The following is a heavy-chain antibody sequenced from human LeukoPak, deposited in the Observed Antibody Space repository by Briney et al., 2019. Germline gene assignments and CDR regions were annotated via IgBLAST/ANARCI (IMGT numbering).Heavy chain of an antibody. V-gene: IGHV4-38-2*02. Sequence: SETLSLTCTVSGYSISSGYYWGWIRQPPGKGLEWIGSIYHSGSTYYNPSLKSRVTISVDTSKNQFSLKLSSVTAADTAVYYCARPRHAFDIWGQGTMVTVSS. J-gene: IGHJ3*02. CDR3: ARPRHAFDI. CDR1: GYSISSGYY. CDR2: IYHSGST.